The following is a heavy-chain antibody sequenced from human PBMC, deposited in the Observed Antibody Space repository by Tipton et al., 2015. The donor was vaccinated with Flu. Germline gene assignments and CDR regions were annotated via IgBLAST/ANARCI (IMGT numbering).Heavy chain of an antibody. D-gene: IGHD2-15*01. J-gene: IGHJ4*02. CDR3: MRIEGAFEAGHCVGSNCWINF. CDR1: GYSISSAYY. Sequence: TLSLTCVVSGYSISSAYYWGWVRQPPGKGLEWIGNGYHNGAFYNPSLKSRVTISLDKSENQISLKVTSVSAADTAVYFCMRIEGAFEAGHCVGSNCWINFWGQGTLVTVSP. V-gene: IGHV4-38-2*01. CDR2: GYHNGA.